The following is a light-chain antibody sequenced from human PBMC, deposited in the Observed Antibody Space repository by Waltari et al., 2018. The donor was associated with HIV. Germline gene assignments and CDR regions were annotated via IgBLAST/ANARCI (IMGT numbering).Light chain of an antibody. CDR2: WAS. V-gene: IGKV4-1*01. CDR1: RRVLYSPNNNNF. J-gene: IGKJ5*01. Sequence: IVMTQSPDSLAVSLGGRAPINCKSSRRVLYSPNNNNFLAWYQHKPGQPPKLLSYWASTRESGVPDRFSGSRSGTDFTLTISSLQAEYVAIYYCQQYYDAPPITFGQGTRLEIK. CDR3: QQYYDAPPIT.